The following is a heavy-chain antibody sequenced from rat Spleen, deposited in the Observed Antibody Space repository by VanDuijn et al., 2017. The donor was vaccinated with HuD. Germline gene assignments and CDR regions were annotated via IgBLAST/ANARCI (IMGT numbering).Heavy chain of an antibody. J-gene: IGHJ2*01. D-gene: IGHD1-10*01. CDR3: ARSLGRVYNNYFDY. CDR1: AYSITSSYK. CDR2: MNSAGNT. Sequence: EVQLQESGPGLVKPSQSLSLTCSVTAYSITSSYKWNWIRKFPGNKLEWMGYMNSAGNTNYNPSLKSRISITRDTSKNQFFLHLNSVTTEDTATYYCARSLGRVYNNYFDYWGQGVMVTVSS. V-gene: IGHV3-3*01.